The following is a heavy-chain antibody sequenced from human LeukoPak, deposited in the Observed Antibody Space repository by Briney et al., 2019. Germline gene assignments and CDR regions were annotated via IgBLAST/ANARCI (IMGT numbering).Heavy chain of an antibody. CDR2: VSGSACSI. CDR1: GFTFSSYA. J-gene: IGHJ4*02. Sequence: GGSLRLSCAASGFTFSSYAMSWARQAPGKGLEWVAAVSGSACSIYYADSVKGRFTVSRDNSKNTLYLEMNSLRAEDTALYYCARHGTASDTTGYFFWHWGQGTLVTVSS. D-gene: IGHD3-22*01. V-gene: IGHV3-23*01. CDR3: ARHGTASDTTGYFFWH.